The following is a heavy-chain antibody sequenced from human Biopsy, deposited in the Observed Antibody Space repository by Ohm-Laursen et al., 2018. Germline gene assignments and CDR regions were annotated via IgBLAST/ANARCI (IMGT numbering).Heavy chain of an antibody. J-gene: IGHJ6*02. D-gene: IGHD3-9*01. V-gene: IGHV1-69*06. CDR3: APQTPRDPDILTGAYHYDMGV. Sequence: SSVKVSCKVSGGTFSNSAISWVRQAPGQGLEWMGGIITFFATVKYAQKFQGRLTISADRSTDTAYMELSSLRSEDTAVYYCAPQTPRDPDILTGAYHYDMGVWGQGTRVTVSS. CDR2: IITFFATV. CDR1: GGTFSNSA.